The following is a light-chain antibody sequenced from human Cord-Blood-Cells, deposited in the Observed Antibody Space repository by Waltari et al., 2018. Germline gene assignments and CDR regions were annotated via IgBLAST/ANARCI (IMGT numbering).Light chain of an antibody. J-gene: IGLJ3*02. Sequence: QSALTQPASVSGSPGQSITISCTGTSSDVGSYNLVSWYQQHPGKAPKLRIYEGSKRTSGVSKRFSGSKSGNTASLTISGLQAEDEADYYCCSYAGSSTPWVFGGGTKLTVL. V-gene: IGLV2-23*01. CDR1: SSDVGSYNL. CDR3: CSYAGSSTPWV. CDR2: EGS.